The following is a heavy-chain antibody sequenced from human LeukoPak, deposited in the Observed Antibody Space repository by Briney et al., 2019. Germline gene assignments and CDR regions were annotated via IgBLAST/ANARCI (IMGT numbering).Heavy chain of an antibody. CDR1: GDSVSSNSAA. V-gene: IGHV6-1*01. CDR2: TYYRSKWFS. CDR3: ARGPGYFQH. J-gene: IGHJ1*01. Sequence: SQTLSLTCAISGDSVSSNSAAWNWIRQSPSRGLEWLVRTYYRSKWFSRYAVSVKSRITINADTSKNQFSLQLNSVTPDDTAVYYCARGPGYFQHWGQGTLVTVSS.